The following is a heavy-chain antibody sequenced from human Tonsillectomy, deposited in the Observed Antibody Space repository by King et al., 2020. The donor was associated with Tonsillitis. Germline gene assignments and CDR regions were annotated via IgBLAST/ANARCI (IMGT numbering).Heavy chain of an antibody. D-gene: IGHD3-22*01. CDR1: GVTFSTDA. CDR3: AKVDSSDYYYGYFDY. Sequence: VQLVESGGGLVQPGGSLRLSCAASGVTFSTDAMSWVRQAPGKGLEWFSAISATTGITYYADSVKGRFTISRDNSKNMLYLQMNSLRADDTAVYYCAKVDSSDYYYGYFDYWGQGTLVTVSS. V-gene: IGHV3-23*04. J-gene: IGHJ4*02. CDR2: ISATTGIT.